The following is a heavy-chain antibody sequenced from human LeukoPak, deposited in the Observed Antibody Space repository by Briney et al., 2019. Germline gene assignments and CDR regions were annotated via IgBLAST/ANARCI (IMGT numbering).Heavy chain of an antibody. V-gene: IGHV3-23*01. CDR3: AKGSYYYDSAHYFDY. CDR1: GFTFSSYA. J-gene: IGHJ4*02. CDR2: LSGSGGNT. Sequence: GGSLRLSCAASGFTFSSYAMSWVRQAPGKGLEWVSTLSGSGGNTYYADSVKGRVTISRDNSKNTLYLQMNSLRAEDTAVYHCAKGSYYYDSAHYFDYWGQGTLVTVSS. D-gene: IGHD3-22*01.